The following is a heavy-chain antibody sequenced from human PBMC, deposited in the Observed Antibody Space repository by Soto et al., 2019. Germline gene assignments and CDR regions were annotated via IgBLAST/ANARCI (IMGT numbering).Heavy chain of an antibody. D-gene: IGHD3-9*01. CDR3: AREEGEYDILTGYYIPSWFDP. Sequence: SAKVSCKASGGTFSSYAISWVRQAPGQGLEWMGGIIPIFGTANYAQKFQGRVTITADKSTSTAYMELSSLRSEDTAVYYCAREEGEYDILTGYYIPSWFDPWGQGTLVTVSS. CDR2: IIPIFGTA. J-gene: IGHJ5*02. V-gene: IGHV1-69*06. CDR1: GGTFSSYA.